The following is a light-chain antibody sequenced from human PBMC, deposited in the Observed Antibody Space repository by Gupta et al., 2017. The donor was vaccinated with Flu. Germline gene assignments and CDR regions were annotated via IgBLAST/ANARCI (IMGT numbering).Light chain of an antibody. CDR3: EPWDDSLSDSFV. Sequence: QSVLTQPPSASGTPGQRVTISCSGSTSNIGSNYVYWYQHLPGTAPKLLIYRNYRRPSGVPARCSGSKSGTSASLAISGLRSEEEADYYCEPWDDSLSDSFVFGAGTKVTVL. CDR2: RNY. J-gene: IGLJ1*01. CDR1: TSNIGSNY. V-gene: IGLV1-47*01.